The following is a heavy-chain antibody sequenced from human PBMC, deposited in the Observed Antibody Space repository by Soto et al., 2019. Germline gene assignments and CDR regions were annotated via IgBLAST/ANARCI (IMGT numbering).Heavy chain of an antibody. V-gene: IGHV4-59*01. J-gene: IGHJ4*02. D-gene: IGHD3-22*01. Sequence: SETLSLTCTVSGDSISTFYWGWMRQSPGKELEWIGYVYYTGSTNYNPSLKSRVTISVDRSKNQFSLKLTSANAADTAVYYCARGRTVRNYADDSSDYFYFFDYWGQGTLVTVSS. CDR1: GDSISTFY. CDR3: ARGRTVRNYADDSSDYFYFFDY. CDR2: VYYTGST.